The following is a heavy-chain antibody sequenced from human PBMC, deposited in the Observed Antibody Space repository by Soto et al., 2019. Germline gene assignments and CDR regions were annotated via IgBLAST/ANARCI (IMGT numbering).Heavy chain of an antibody. CDR2: IYYSGSA. CDR3: AREGYNYNGMDV. V-gene: IGHV4-31*03. CDR1: GGSISSGDYY. Sequence: QVQLQESGPGLVKPSQTLSLTCTVSGGSISSGDYYWSWIRQHPGKGLEWIGYIYYSGSASYNPSLKSRVTISMDTSQNRFSLNLNSVTAADTAVYYCAREGYNYNGMDVWGQGTTVTASS. J-gene: IGHJ6*02.